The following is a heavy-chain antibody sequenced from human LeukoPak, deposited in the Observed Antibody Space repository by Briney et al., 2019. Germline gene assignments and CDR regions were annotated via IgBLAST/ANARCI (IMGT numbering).Heavy chain of an antibody. CDR2: IYYSGST. CDR1: GGSISSYY. J-gene: IGHJ6*02. Sequence: SETLSLTCTVSGGSISSYYWSWIRQPPGKGLEWIGYIYYSGSTNYNPSLKSRVTISVDTSKNQFSLKLGSVTAADTAVYYCARGVTYSNYYTAQYYYYGMDVWGQGTTVTVSS. CDR3: ARGVTYSNYYTAQYYYYGMDV. V-gene: IGHV4-59*01. D-gene: IGHD4-11*01.